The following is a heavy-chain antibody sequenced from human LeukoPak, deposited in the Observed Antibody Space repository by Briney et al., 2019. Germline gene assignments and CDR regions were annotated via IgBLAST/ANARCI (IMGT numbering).Heavy chain of an antibody. CDR2: IYSGGGT. J-gene: IGHJ4*02. V-gene: IGHV3-53*01. CDR1: GFTVSSKY. Sequence: PGGPLRLSGAASGFTVSSKYMSWVRQAPGKGLEWVSVIYSGGGTYYAGSVKGRFTISRDNSKNTVYLQMNSLRAEDTAVYYCAGTASNPPHFDYWGQGTLVTVSS. CDR3: AGTASNPPHFDY. D-gene: IGHD4-11*01.